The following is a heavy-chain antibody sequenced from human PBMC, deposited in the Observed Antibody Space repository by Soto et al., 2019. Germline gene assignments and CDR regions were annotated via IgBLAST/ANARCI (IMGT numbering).Heavy chain of an antibody. J-gene: IGHJ6*02. Sequence: GGSLRLSCAASGFAFSSYGMHWVRQAPGKGLEWVAVISHDGNNKYYADSVKGRFTISRDNSKNTLFLQMSSLGVEDTAVFYCAKGLAVGVIYFAMNVWGQGTTVTVS. V-gene: IGHV3-30*18. CDR3: AKGLAVGVIYFAMNV. CDR2: ISHDGNNK. D-gene: IGHD2-21*01. CDR1: GFAFSSYG.